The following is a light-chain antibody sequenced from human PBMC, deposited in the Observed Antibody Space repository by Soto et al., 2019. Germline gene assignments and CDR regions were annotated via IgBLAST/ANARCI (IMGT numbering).Light chain of an antibody. J-gene: IGKJ3*01. V-gene: IGKV3-20*01. CDR1: QSVSSSY. CDR2: GAS. CDR3: QQYGRSPFT. Sequence: EMVLTQSPGTLSLSPGKRATLSCRASQSVSSSYLAWYQQKPGQAPRLLIYGASSRATGIPGRFSGSGSGTDFTLTISRLEPEDFAVYYCQQYGRSPFTFGPGTKVDIK.